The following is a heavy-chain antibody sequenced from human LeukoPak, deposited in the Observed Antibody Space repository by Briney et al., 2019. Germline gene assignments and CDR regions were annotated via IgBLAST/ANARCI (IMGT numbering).Heavy chain of an antibody. CDR1: GFTFSSYA. D-gene: IGHD3-3*01. J-gene: IGHJ6*02. CDR2: ISSNGGST. Sequence: PGGSLRLSCSASGFTFSSYAMHWVRQAPGKGLEYVSAISSNGGSTYYADSVKGRFTISRDNAKNSLYLQMNSLRAEDTAVYYCARDFFTTGYYYGMDVWGQGTTVTVSS. CDR3: ARDFFTTGYYYGMDV. V-gene: IGHV3-64*04.